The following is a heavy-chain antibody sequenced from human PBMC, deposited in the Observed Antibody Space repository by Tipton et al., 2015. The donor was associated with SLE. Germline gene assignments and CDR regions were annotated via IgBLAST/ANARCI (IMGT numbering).Heavy chain of an antibody. J-gene: IGHJ2*01. D-gene: IGHD3-3*01. CDR3: ARESGRDYDFWSGYWWYFDL. CDR1: GYTFTSYG. Sequence: QVQLVQSGAEVKKPGASVKVSCKASGYTFTSYGISWVRQAPGQGLEWMGWISAYNGNTNYAQKLQGRVTMTTDTSTSTAYMELRSLRSDDTAVYYCARESGRDYDFWSGYWWYFDLWGRGTLVTVSS. CDR2: ISAYNGNT. V-gene: IGHV1-18*01.